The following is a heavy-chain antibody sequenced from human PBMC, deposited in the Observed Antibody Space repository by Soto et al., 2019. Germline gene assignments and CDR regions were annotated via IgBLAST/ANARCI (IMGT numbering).Heavy chain of an antibody. Sequence: QVQLVESGGGEVQPGTSLRLSCAASGFTFSNYGMHWVRQTPGKGLEWVALILYDGSNKYYADSVKGRFTISRDNSKNTLYLQVSSLRAEDTAVYYCAKSRDSYTFYFYNGMDVWGQGTSVTVSS. CDR3: AKSRDSYTFYFYNGMDV. D-gene: IGHD2-2*01. V-gene: IGHV3-30*18. CDR1: GFTFSNYG. J-gene: IGHJ6*02. CDR2: ILYDGSNK.